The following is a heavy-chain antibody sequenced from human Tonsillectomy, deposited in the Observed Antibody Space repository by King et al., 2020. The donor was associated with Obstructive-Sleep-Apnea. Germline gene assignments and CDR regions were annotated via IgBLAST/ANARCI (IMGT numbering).Heavy chain of an antibody. J-gene: IGHJ3*02. CDR1: GFTFSSYW. CDR3: ARLRIVGATTRAFDI. CDR2: INSDGSST. V-gene: IGHV3-74*01. Sequence: VQLVESGGGLVQPGGSLRLSCAASGFTFSSYWMHWVRQAPGKWLVWVSRINSDGSSTSYADSVKGRFTISRDNAKNTLYLQMNSLRAEDTAVYYCARLRIVGATTRAFDIWGQGTMVTVSS. D-gene: IGHD1-26*01.